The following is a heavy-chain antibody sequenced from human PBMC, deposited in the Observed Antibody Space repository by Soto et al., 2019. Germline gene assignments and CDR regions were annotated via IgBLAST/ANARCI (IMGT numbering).Heavy chain of an antibody. CDR1: GFTFSSYS. D-gene: IGHD6-13*01. J-gene: IGHJ4*02. Sequence: EVQLVESGGGLVKPGGSLRLSCAASGFTFSSYSMNWVRQAPGKGLEWVSSISSSSSYIYYADSVKGRFTISRDNAKNSLYLQMNKLRAEDTAVYYCARGIAAAGGPYYFDYWGQGTLVTVSS. CDR2: ISSSSSYI. V-gene: IGHV3-21*01. CDR3: ARGIAAAGGPYYFDY.